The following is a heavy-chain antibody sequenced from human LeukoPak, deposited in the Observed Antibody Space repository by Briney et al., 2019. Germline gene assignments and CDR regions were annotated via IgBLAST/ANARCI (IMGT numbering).Heavy chain of an antibody. CDR1: GFTFSSYG. CDR2: IWYDGSNK. J-gene: IGHJ4*02. Sequence: GGSLRLSCAASGFTFSSYGMHWVRQAPGKGLEWVAVIWYDGSNKYYADSVKGRFTISRDNSKSTLYLQMNSLRAEDTAVYYCARDLSDDYGGPFDYWGQGTLVTVSS. CDR3: ARDLSDDYGGPFDY. V-gene: IGHV3-33*01. D-gene: IGHD4-23*01.